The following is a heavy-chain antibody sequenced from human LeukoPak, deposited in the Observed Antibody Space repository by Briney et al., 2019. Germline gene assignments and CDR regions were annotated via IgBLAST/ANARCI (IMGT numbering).Heavy chain of an antibody. CDR3: ARGTTGTTSFDC. J-gene: IGHJ4*02. D-gene: IGHD1-1*01. V-gene: IGHV4-59*01. CDR1: GGSISSYY. CDR2: IYYSGST. Sequence: SETLSLTCTVSGGSISSYYWSWIRQPPGKGLEWIGYIYYSGSTNYNPSLKSRVTISVDTSKSQFSLKLSSVTAADTAVYYCARGTTGTTSFDCWGQGTLVTVSS.